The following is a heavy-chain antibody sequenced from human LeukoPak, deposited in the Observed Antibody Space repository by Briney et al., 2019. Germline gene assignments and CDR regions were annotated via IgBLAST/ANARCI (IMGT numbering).Heavy chain of an antibody. CDR1: GFTFSSYW. CDR2: IDTDGSNT. CDR3: ASSIAAAGHQNFDY. J-gene: IGHJ4*02. V-gene: IGHV3-74*01. D-gene: IGHD6-13*01. Sequence: QPGGSLRLSCAASGFTFSSYWIHWVRQAPGKGLVWVSRIDTDGSNTNYADSVKGRFTISRDNAKNSLYLQMNSLRAEDTAVYYCASSIAAAGHQNFDYWGQGTLVTVSS.